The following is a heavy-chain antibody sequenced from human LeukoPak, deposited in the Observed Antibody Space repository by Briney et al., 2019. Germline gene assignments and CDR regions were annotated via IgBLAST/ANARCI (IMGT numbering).Heavy chain of an antibody. CDR3: ARDGLWFGEHSFDY. V-gene: IGHV4-39*07. CDR2: IYYSGST. J-gene: IGHJ4*02. D-gene: IGHD3-10*01. CDR1: GGSISSSSYY. Sequence: SETLSLTCTVSGGSISSSSYYWGWIRQPPGKGLEWIGSIYYSGSTYYNPSLKSRVTISVDTSKNQFSLKLSSVTAADTAVYYCARDGLWFGEHSFDYWGQGTLVTVSS.